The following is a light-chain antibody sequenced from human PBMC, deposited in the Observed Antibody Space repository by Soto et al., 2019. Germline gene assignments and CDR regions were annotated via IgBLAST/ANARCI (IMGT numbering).Light chain of an antibody. V-gene: IGLV1-44*01. CDR1: SSNIGSNI. CDR2: SND. J-gene: IGLJ3*02. CDR3: AAWDDRVNGPV. Sequence: QLVLTQPPSASGTPGQRVTISCSGSSSNIGSNIVNWYQHLPGTAPKLLIHSNDQRPSGVPDRFSGSKSGTSASLAISGLQSEDEAEYYCAAWDDRVNGPVFGGGTKLTVL.